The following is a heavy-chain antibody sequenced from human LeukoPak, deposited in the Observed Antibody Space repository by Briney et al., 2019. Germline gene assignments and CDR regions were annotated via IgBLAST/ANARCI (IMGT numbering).Heavy chain of an antibody. Sequence: ASVKVSCKAYGYTFMSHGISWVRQAPGQGLEWMGWINPNSGGTNYAQKFQDRVSMTSDTSISTAYMELSRLTSDDTAVYYCARDTYGGNWSLGYWGQGTLVTVSS. D-gene: IGHD4-23*01. CDR2: INPNSGGT. CDR1: GYTFMSHG. CDR3: ARDTYGGNWSLGY. V-gene: IGHV1-2*02. J-gene: IGHJ4*02.